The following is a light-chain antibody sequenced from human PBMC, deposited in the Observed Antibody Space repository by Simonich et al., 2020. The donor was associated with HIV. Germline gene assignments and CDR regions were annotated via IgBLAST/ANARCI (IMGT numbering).Light chain of an antibody. J-gene: IGKJ4*01. CDR1: QSISKY. CDR3: QQSYVTLLT. V-gene: IGKV1-39*01. Sequence: DIQMTQSPSSLSVSFGDRVTITCRANQSISKYLNWYQQKPGKAPNLLLYTASTLQSGVPSRFSGDGSGTDFTLTITSLQPEDFATYYCQQSYVTLLTFGGGTKVEIK. CDR2: TAS.